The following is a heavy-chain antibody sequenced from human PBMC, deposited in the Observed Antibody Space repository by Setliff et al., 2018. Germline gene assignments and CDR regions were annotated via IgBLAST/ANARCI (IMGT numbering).Heavy chain of an antibody. V-gene: IGHV3-48*03. CDR2: IRNDGATT. CDR1: GFTFSSDP. CDR3: ARDNNYYDRSGYYSGHDV. Sequence: GGSLRLSCAASGFTFSSDPMNWVRQAPGKGLEWLSNIRNDGATTSYADSVKGRFTISRDNAKKSLSLQMNSLRAEDTAVYYCARDNNYYDRSGYYSGHDVWGQGILVTVSS. J-gene: IGHJ4*03. D-gene: IGHD3-22*01.